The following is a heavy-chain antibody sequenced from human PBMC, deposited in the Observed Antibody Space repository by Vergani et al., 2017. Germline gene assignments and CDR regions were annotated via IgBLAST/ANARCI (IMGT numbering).Heavy chain of an antibody. D-gene: IGHD3-9*01. CDR1: GFTFSSYS. V-gene: IGHV3-21*01. Sequence: EVQLVESGGGLVKPGGSLRLSCAASGFTFSSYSMNWVRQAPGKGLEWVSSISSSSSYIYYADSVKGRFTISRDNAKNSRYLQMNSLRAEDTAVYYCARDQGNRYFDWLNAFDIWGQGTMVTVSS. J-gene: IGHJ3*02. CDR2: ISSSSSYI. CDR3: ARDQGNRYFDWLNAFDI.